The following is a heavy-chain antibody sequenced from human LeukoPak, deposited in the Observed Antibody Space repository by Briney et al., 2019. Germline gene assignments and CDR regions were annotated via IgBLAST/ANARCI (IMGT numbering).Heavy chain of an antibody. CDR3: ARDPADHGDYGTPFDY. CDR2: ISYDGSNK. V-gene: IGHV3-30-3*01. CDR1: GFTFSSYA. D-gene: IGHD4-17*01. Sequence: GGSLRLSCAASGFTFSSYAMHWVRQAPGKGLEWVAVISYDGSNKYYADSVKGRFTISRDNSKNTLYLQMNSLRAEDTAVYYCARDPADHGDYGTPFDYWGQGTLVTVSS. J-gene: IGHJ4*02.